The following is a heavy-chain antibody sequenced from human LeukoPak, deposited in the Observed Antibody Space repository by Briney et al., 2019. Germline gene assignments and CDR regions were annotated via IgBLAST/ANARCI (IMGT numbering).Heavy chain of an antibody. Sequence: GASVKVSCKASGYTFTGYYMHWVRQAPGQGLEWMGWINPNSGGANYAQKFQGRVTMTRDTSISTAYMELSRLRSDDTAVYYCAIDYGEPPSYYYYMDVWGKGTTVTVSS. V-gene: IGHV1-2*02. CDR2: INPNSGGA. J-gene: IGHJ6*03. CDR3: AIDYGEPPSYYYYMDV. D-gene: IGHD4-17*01. CDR1: GYTFTGYY.